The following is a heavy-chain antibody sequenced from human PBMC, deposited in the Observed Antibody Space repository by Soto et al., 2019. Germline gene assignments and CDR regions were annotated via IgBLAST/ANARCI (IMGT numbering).Heavy chain of an antibody. D-gene: IGHD2-15*01. CDR2: ISGSGGST. Sequence: GALRLSCAASGFTFSSYAMSWVRQAPGKGLEWVSAISGSGGSTYYADSVKGRFTISRDNSKNTLYLKMNSLRAEDTAVYYCAKDYRYCSGGSCYENWFDPWGQGTLVTVSS. CDR1: GFTFSSYA. J-gene: IGHJ5*02. CDR3: AKDYRYCSGGSCYENWFDP. V-gene: IGHV3-23*01.